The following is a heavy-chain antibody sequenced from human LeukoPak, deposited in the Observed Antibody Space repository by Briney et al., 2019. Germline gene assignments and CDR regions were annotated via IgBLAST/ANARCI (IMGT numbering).Heavy chain of an antibody. Sequence: PGRSLRLSCAASGFTFSSYAMHWVRQAPGKGLEWVAVISYGGSNKYYADSVKGRFTISRDNSKNTLYLQMNSLRAEDTAVYYCARDPRLSYYDSSGYSVYFDYWGQGTLVTVSS. CDR1: GFTFSSYA. CDR3: ARDPRLSYYDSSGYSVYFDY. D-gene: IGHD3-22*01. J-gene: IGHJ4*02. CDR2: ISYGGSNK. V-gene: IGHV3-30-3*01.